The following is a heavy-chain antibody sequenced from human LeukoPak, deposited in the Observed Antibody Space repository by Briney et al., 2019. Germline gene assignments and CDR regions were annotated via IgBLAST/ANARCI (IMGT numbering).Heavy chain of an antibody. D-gene: IGHD6-13*01. CDR1: GYTFTSYY. Sequence: ASVKVSCKGSGYTFTSYYMHWVRQAPGQGLEWMGIINPSGGSTSYAQKFQGRVTMTRDTSTSTVYMELSSLRSEDTAVYYCARDSEGGYSSSWWDIWGQGTLVTVSS. J-gene: IGHJ4*02. V-gene: IGHV1-46*03. CDR2: INPSGGST. CDR3: ARDSEGGYSSSWWDI.